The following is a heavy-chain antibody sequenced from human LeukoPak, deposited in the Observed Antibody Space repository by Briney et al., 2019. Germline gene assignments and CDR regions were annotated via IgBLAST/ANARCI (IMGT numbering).Heavy chain of an antibody. CDR3: ARVLAAEGWLDP. V-gene: IGHV1-2*02. D-gene: IGHD6-13*01. Sequence: ASVKVSCKASGYTFTGYYMHWVRQAPGQGLEWMGWINPNSGGTNYAQKFQGRVTMTRDTSISTAYMELSRLRSDDTAVYYCARVLAAEGWLDPWGQGTLVTVSS. CDR1: GYTFTGYY. J-gene: IGHJ5*02. CDR2: INPNSGGT.